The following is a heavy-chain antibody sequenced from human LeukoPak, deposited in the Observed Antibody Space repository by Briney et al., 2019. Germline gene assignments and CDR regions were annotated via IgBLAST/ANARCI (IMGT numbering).Heavy chain of an antibody. CDR1: GFTFDDYG. CDR3: SKDIGHVGISSYYFDY. V-gene: IGHV3-20*04. CDR2: INWNGGST. D-gene: IGHD3-10*01. J-gene: IGHJ4*02. Sequence: GGSLRLSCAASGFTFDDYGMSWVRQAPGKGLEWVSGINWNGGSTGYADSVKGRFTISRDNAKNSLYLQMNSLRPEDTALYYCSKDIGHVGISSYYFDYWGQGTLVTVSS.